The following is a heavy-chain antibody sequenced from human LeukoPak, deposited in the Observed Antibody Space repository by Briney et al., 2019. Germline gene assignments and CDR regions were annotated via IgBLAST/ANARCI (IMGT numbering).Heavy chain of an antibody. Sequence: GGSLRLSCAASGFTFSSYGMHWVRQAPGKGLEWVAVISYDGSNKYYADSVKGRFTISRDNSKNTLYLQMNSLRAEDTAVYYCAKDVGPRVAGNDYWGQGTLVTVSS. V-gene: IGHV3-30*18. CDR2: ISYDGSNK. J-gene: IGHJ4*02. CDR1: GFTFSSYG. D-gene: IGHD1-26*01. CDR3: AKDVGPRVAGNDY.